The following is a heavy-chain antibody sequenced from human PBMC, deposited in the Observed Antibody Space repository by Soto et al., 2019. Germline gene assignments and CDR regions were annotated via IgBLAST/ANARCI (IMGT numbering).Heavy chain of an antibody. J-gene: IGHJ6*02. CDR1: GGSISRGGYS. CDR2: IYYSGST. D-gene: IGHD6-13*01. Sequence: PSEPRSGTGCVSGGSISRGGYSWSWIRQPPGKGLEWIGYIYYSGSTYYNPSLKSRVTISVDTSKNQFSLKLSSVTAADTAVYYCARTDDSWFNRMDVWGQGTTFIVS. V-gene: IGHV4-30-2*05. CDR3: ARTDDSWFNRMDV.